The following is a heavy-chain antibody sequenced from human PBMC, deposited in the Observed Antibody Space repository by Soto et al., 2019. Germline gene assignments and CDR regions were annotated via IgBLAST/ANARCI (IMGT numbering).Heavy chain of an antibody. D-gene: IGHD1-26*01. Sequence: GSLRRSCTASGFTFSNYGMHWVRQAPGKGLEWVAIIWHDGNNKYYADSVRGRFIISRDNSKNRLYLQMNSLRAEDTAVYYCESDIVGASDSYGLDVWGQGTQVTVYS. V-gene: IGHV3-33*01. CDR2: IWHDGNNK. CDR1: GFTFSNYG. J-gene: IGHJ6*02. CDR3: ESDIVGASDSYGLDV.